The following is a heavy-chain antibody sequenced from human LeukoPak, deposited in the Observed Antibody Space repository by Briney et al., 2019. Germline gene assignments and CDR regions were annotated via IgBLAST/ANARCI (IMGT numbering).Heavy chain of an antibody. CDR3: ARGLQQQRYYYYYYMDV. CDR2: IYTSGET. Sequence: SETLSLTCTVSGGSISSHFWSWIRQPPGKGLEWIGFIYTSGETHYSPSLQSRVTISVDTSKNQFSLKLRSVTAADTAVYYCARGLQQQRYYYYYYMDVWGKGTTVTVSS. D-gene: IGHD6-13*01. CDR1: GGSISSHF. J-gene: IGHJ6*03. V-gene: IGHV4-4*09.